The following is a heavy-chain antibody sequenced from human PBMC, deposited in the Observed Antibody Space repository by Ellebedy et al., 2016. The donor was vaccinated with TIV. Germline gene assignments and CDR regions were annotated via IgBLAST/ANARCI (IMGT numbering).Heavy chain of an antibody. CDR2: IIPIFGTA. Sequence: ASVKVSCKASGGTFSPYGISWVRQAPGQGLEWMGGIIPIFGTANYAQKFQGRVTITADESTSTAYMELSSLRSEDTAVYYCARDLVWEVTAMPYGGYYYYYGMDVWGQGTTVTVSS. CDR1: GGTFSPYG. V-gene: IGHV1-69*13. CDR3: ARDLVWEVTAMPYGGYYYYYGMDV. J-gene: IGHJ6*02. D-gene: IGHD2-21*02.